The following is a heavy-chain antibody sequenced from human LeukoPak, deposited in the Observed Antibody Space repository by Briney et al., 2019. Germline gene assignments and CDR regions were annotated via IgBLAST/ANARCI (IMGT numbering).Heavy chain of an antibody. CDR3: ARDWGNSWPDAFDI. CDR1: GYTFTGYH. J-gene: IGHJ3*02. Sequence: ASVKVSCKASGYTFTGYHMHWVRQAPGQGLECMGWISSYTGNTNYAQKLQGRVTMTTDTSTSTAYMEPRSLRSDDTAVYYCARDWGNSWPDAFDIWGQGTMVTVSS. D-gene: IGHD6-13*01. CDR2: ISSYTGNT. V-gene: IGHV1-18*04.